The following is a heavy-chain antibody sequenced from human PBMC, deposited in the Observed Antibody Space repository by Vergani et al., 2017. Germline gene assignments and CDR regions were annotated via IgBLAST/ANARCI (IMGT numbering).Heavy chain of an antibody. Sequence: QVQLKESGPGLVKPSETLSLTCTVSNFFISSNAYYWGWIRQAPGRGLEWIGSLHHNGATSHNPSLRSRVTMSVDTSKNQFSLSLNSVTAADTAIYYCARDERRPWSNSGARFEYWGLGIPVTVSS. CDR1: NFFISSNAYY. CDR2: LHHNGAT. V-gene: IGHV4-38-2*02. D-gene: IGHD1/OR15-1a*01. CDR3: ARDERRPWSNSGARFEY. J-gene: IGHJ4*02.